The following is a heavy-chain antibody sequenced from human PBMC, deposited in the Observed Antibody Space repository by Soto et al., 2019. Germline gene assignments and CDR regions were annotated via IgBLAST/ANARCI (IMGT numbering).Heavy chain of an antibody. V-gene: IGHV3-21*01. D-gene: IGHD3-10*01. CDR1: GFTFSSYS. CDR3: SRDAGESEALPYFHSNWFDP. CDR2: ISSSSSYI. Sequence: GGSLRLSCAASGFTFSSYSMNWVRQAPGKGLEWVSSISSSSSYIYYADSVNGRFTISRDNAKNSLYLQINSLRAEDPAVYYCSRDAGESEALPYFHSNWFDPWGQGTLVTVSS. J-gene: IGHJ5*02.